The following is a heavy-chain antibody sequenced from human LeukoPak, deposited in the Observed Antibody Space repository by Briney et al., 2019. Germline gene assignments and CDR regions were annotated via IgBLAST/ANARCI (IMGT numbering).Heavy chain of an antibody. D-gene: IGHD6-6*01. CDR1: GFTFSSYA. CDR3: AKGEYSSSFRDGSPKYYFDY. V-gene: IGHV3-23*01. CDR2: ISGSGGST. J-gene: IGHJ4*02. Sequence: GGSLRLSCAASGFTFSSYAMSWVRQAPGKGLEWVSAISGSGGSTYYADSVKGRFTISRDNSKNTLYLQMNGLRAEDTAVYYCAKGEYSSSFRDGSPKYYFDYWGQGTLVTVSS.